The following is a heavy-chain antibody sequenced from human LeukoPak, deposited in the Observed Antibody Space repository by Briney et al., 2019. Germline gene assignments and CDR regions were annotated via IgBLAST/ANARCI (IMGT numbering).Heavy chain of an antibody. J-gene: IGHJ4*02. CDR1: GGSISSHY. D-gene: IGHD2/OR15-2a*01. CDR3: ARTFSPFDY. CDR2: IYYSGST. V-gene: IGHV4-59*11. Sequence: PSETLSLTCTVSGGSISSHYWSWIRQPPGKGLEQIGYIYYSGSTNYNPSLKSRVTISVDTSKNQFSLKLSSVTAADTAVYYCARTFSPFDYWGQGTLVTVSS.